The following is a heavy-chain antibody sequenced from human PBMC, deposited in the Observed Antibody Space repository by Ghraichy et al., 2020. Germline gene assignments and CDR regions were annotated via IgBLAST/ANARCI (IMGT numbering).Heavy chain of an antibody. V-gene: IGHV3-66*01. CDR2: MYGGGST. CDR1: GFTVSAHH. J-gene: IGHJ5*02. CDR3: AGAGGYSEP. Sequence: GGSLNISCAASGFTVSAHHVTWVRQAPGKGLECVSVMYGGGSTYYADSVKGRFTISRDNTKNTVYLQMHSLRVEDTAVYYCAGAGGYSEPWGQGTLVTVAS. D-gene: IGHD2-2*02.